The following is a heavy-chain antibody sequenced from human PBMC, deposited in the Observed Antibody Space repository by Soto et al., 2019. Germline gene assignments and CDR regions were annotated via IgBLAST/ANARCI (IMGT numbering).Heavy chain of an antibody. J-gene: IGHJ4*02. CDR3: ARDYDYIWGSYPRDY. CDR1: GFTFSSYS. CDR2: ISSSSSYI. V-gene: IGHV3-21*01. D-gene: IGHD3-16*02. Sequence: PGGSLRLSCAASGFTFSSYSMNWVRQAPGKGLEWVSSISSSSSYIYYADSVKGRFTISRDNAKNSLYLQMNSLRAEDTAVYYCARDYDYIWGSYPRDYWGQGTLVTVSS.